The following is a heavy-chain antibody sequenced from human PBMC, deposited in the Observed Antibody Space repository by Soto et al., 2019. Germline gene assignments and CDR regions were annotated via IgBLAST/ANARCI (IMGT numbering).Heavy chain of an antibody. CDR2: INSDGSVS. CDR1: GFTFGNYW. Sequence: EVQLVESGGGLVQPGGSLRLSCAASGFTFGNYWMYWVRQAPGKGLVWVSRINSDGSVSSYADSVKGRLTIARDNGKNTLYLQMDSLRVEDTAVYYCARGDCVGGTCYSLAGSFYYYMDVWGKGTMVTVFS. CDR3: ARGDCVGGTCYSLAGSFYYYMDV. D-gene: IGHD2-15*01. J-gene: IGHJ6*03. V-gene: IGHV3-74*01.